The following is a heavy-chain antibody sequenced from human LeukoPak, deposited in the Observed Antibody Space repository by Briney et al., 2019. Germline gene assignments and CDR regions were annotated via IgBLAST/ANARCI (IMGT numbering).Heavy chain of an antibody. CDR2: MNPNSGNT. J-gene: IGHJ4*02. Sequence: ASVKVSCKASGYTFTSYDINWVRQATGQGLEWMGWMNPNSGNTGYAQKFQGRVTITRNTSISTAYMELSSLRSEDTAAYYCARGAAAGRGFHLNWGQGTLVTVSS. V-gene: IGHV1-8*03. CDR1: GYTFTSYD. D-gene: IGHD6-13*01. CDR3: ARGAAAGRGFHLN.